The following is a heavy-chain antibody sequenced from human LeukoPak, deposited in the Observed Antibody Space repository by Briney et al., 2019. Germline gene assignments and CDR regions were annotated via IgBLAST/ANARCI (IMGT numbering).Heavy chain of an antibody. D-gene: IGHD6-6*01. CDR1: GGSIRSGSYY. CDR3: ARGSPVHSSSSYLYYYYYMDV. V-gene: IGHV4-61*02. CDR2: IYTSGST. Sequence: SQTLSLTCTVSGGSIRSGSYYWSWIRQPAGKGLEWIGRIYTSGSTNYNPSLKSRVTMSVDTSKNQFSLKLSSVTAADTAVYYCARGSPVHSSSSYLYYYYYMDVWGKGTTVTVSS. J-gene: IGHJ6*03.